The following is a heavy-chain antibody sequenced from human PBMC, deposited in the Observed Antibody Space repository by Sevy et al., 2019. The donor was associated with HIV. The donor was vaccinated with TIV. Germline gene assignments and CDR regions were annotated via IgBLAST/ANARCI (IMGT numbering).Heavy chain of an antibody. CDR2: IKQDGSEK. Sequence: GGSLRLSCAASGFIFSSYWMTWVRQAPGKGLEWVATIKQDGSEKYYVDSVKGRFTISSDNAKNSVYLQMSSLRVEDTAMYFCASDYSWGQGTLVTVSS. CDR1: GFIFSSYW. J-gene: IGHJ4*02. V-gene: IGHV3-7*01. CDR3: ASDYS.